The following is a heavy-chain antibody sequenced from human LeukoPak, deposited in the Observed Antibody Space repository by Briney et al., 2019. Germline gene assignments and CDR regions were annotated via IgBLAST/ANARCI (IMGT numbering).Heavy chain of an antibody. Sequence: PSETLSLTCTVSGGSISSSSYYWGWIRQPPGKGLEWIRSIYYSRSTYYNPSLKSRVTISVDTSKNQFSLKLSSVTAADTAVYYCARAALGVGFDYWGQGTLVTVSS. J-gene: IGHJ4*02. D-gene: IGHD2-15*01. CDR1: GGSISSSSYY. V-gene: IGHV4-39*07. CDR3: ARAALGVGFDY. CDR2: IYYSRST.